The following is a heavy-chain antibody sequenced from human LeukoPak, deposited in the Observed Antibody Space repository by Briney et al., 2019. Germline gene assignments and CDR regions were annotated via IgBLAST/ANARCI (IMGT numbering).Heavy chain of an antibody. V-gene: IGHV4-34*01. Sequence: SETLSLTCAVYGGSFSGYYWSWLRQPPGKGLEWIGEINHSGSTNYNPSLKSRVTISVDTSKDQFSLKLSSVTAADTAVYYCARKDRNDMDYWGQGTLVTVSS. CDR1: GGSFSGYY. CDR3: ARKDRNDMDY. D-gene: IGHD1-1*01. CDR2: INHSGST. J-gene: IGHJ4*02.